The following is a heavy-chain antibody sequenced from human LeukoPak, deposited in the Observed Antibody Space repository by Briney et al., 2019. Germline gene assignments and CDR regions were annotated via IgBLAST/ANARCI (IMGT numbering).Heavy chain of an antibody. V-gene: IGHV1-46*01. J-gene: IGHJ4*02. D-gene: IGHD1-20*01. Sequence: ASVKVSCKASGYTFTGYYMHWVRQAPGQGLEWMGVINPSGGSTSYAQKFQGRVTMTRDTSTSTVYMELSSLRSEETAVYYCARAYNWNDGADYWGQGTQVTVFS. CDR2: INPSGGST. CDR1: GYTFTGYY. CDR3: ARAYNWNDGADY.